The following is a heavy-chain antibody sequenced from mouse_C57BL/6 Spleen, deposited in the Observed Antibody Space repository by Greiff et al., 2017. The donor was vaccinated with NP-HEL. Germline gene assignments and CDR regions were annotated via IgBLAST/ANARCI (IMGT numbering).Heavy chain of an antibody. V-gene: IGHV1-9*01. CDR1: GYTFTGYW. CDR2: ILPGSGGT. CDR3: ARSSRGDYYAMDY. J-gene: IGHJ4*01. Sequence: VKLQESGAELMKPGASVKLSCKATGYTFTGYWIEWVKQRPGHGLEWIGEILPGSGGTNYNEKFKGKATFTADTSSNTAYMQLSSLTTEDSAIDYCARSSRGDYYAMDYWGQGTSVTVSS. D-gene: IGHD1-1*01.